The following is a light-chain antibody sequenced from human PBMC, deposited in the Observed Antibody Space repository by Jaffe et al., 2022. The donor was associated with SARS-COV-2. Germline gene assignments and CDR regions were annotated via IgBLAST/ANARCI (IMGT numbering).Light chain of an antibody. Sequence: DIQMTQSPSSLSASVGDRVTLTCRAGQSIRNYLNWYQQKPGKAPNLLIYAASSLQSGVPSRFSGSGSGTDFTLTISSLQPEDSATYFCQQSYSTPGTFGQGTKVEIK. CDR2: AAS. CDR1: QSIRNY. J-gene: IGKJ1*01. V-gene: IGKV1-39*01. CDR3: QQSYSTPGT.